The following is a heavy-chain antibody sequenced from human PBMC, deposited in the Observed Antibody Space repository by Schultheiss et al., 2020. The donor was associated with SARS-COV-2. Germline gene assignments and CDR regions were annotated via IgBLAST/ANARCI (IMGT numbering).Heavy chain of an antibody. CDR1: GFTFSSYG. D-gene: IGHD3-10*01. Sequence: GESLKISCAASGFTFSSYGMHWVRQAPGKGLEWVAVISYDGSNKYYADSVKGRFTVSRDNAKNSLHLQMNSLRAEDTAVYYCARGWSHYYGSGSYYNGGMDVWGQGTTVTVSS. CDR2: ISYDGSNK. V-gene: IGHV3-33*05. CDR3: ARGWSHYYGSGSYYNGGMDV. J-gene: IGHJ6*02.